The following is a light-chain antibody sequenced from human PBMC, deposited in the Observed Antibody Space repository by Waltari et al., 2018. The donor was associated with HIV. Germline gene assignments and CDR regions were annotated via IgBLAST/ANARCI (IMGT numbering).Light chain of an antibody. V-gene: IGLV2-14*01. CDR2: EVS. CDR3: SSYTSSSTSHV. J-gene: IGLJ1*01. CDR1: SSAVVGYNY. Sequence: QSALTQPASVSGSPGQSITISCTGTSSAVVGYNYASWYQQHPGKAPKLMIYEVSNRPSGVSNRFSGSKSGNTASLTISGLQAEDEADYYCSSYTSSSTSHVFGTGTKVTVL.